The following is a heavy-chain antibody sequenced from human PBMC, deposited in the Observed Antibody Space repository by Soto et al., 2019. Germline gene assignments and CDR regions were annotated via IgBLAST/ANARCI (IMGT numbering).Heavy chain of an antibody. CDR3: ARDRITIFGGDYYYYGMDV. CDR1: GFTVSSNY. Sequence: GGSLRLSCAASGFTVSSNYMSWVRQAPGKGLEWVSLIYSGGGTYFADSVKGRFTISRDNSKNTLYLQMNSLRAEDTAIYYCARDRITIFGGDYYYYGMDVWGQGTTVTVSS. V-gene: IGHV3-53*01. D-gene: IGHD3-3*01. CDR2: IYSGGGT. J-gene: IGHJ6*02.